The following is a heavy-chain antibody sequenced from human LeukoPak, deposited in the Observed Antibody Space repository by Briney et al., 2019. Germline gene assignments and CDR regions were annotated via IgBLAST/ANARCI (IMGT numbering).Heavy chain of an antibody. D-gene: IGHD1-1*01. V-gene: IGHV4-39*07. CDR2: IFYSGST. Sequence: PSETLSLTCTVSGGSISTSNYYWGWIRQPPGKGLEWIGNIFYSGSTYYSPSLRSRVTISLDTSRNQFSLKLSSVTAADTAVYYCARVSWFPGTSYYYMDVWGKGTTVTVSS. CDR1: GGSISTSNYY. CDR3: ARVSWFPGTSYYYMDV. J-gene: IGHJ6*03.